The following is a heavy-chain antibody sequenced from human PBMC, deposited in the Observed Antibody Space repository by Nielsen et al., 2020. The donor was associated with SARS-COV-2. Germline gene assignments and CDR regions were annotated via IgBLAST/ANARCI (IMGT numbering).Heavy chain of an antibody. D-gene: IGHD3-22*01. J-gene: IGHJ5*02. Sequence: ASVKVSCKASGYTFTTYAINWVRQAPGQGLEWMGWISGNSDSAKYVKKFLGRVIMTTDTFTSTAYLEVRSLRSDDTAVYYCASSAPPSGFNWFDPWGQGTLVTVSS. V-gene: IGHV1-18*01. CDR3: ASSAPPSGFNWFDP. CDR1: GYTFTTYA. CDR2: ISGNSDSA.